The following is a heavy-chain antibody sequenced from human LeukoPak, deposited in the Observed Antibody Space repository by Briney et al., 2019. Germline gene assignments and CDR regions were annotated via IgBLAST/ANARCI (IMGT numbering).Heavy chain of an antibody. CDR1: GFTFSSYS. CDR2: ISSSSSYI. V-gene: IGHV3-21*01. Sequence: PGGSLRLSCAASGFTFSSYSTNWVRQAPGRGLEWVSSISSSSSYIYYADSVKGRFTISRDNAKNSLYLQMSSLRAEDTAVYYCARVDELLYSGFDYWGQGTLVTVSS. CDR3: ARVDELLYSGFDY. D-gene: IGHD2-2*02. J-gene: IGHJ4*02.